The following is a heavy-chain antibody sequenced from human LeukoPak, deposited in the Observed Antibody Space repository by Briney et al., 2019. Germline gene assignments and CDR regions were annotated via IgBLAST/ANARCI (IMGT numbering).Heavy chain of an antibody. D-gene: IGHD3-22*01. CDR2: FYYGGDT. Sequence: SETLSLTCTVSGVSISNSVYYWGWIRQPPGKGLEWIGCFYYGGDTYYNPSLKSRVTISVDTSNNHLSLKLTSVTAADTAMYYCTRHTYHSSETPRGAVDIWGQGTMATVSS. J-gene: IGHJ3*02. V-gene: IGHV4-39*01. CDR1: GVSISNSVYY. CDR3: TRHTYHSSETPRGAVDI.